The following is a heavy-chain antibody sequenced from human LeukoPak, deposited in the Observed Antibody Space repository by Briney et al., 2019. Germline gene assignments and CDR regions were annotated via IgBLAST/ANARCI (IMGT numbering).Heavy chain of an antibody. Sequence: ASVKVSCKASGGTFSSYAISWVRQAPGQGLEWMGGIIPIFGTANYAQKFQGRVTITTDESTSTAYMELSSLRSEDTAVYYCARFDSSGYHSFDYWGQGTLVTVSS. CDR2: IIPIFGTA. CDR1: GGTFSSYA. D-gene: IGHD3-22*01. V-gene: IGHV1-69*05. J-gene: IGHJ4*02. CDR3: ARFDSSGYHSFDY.